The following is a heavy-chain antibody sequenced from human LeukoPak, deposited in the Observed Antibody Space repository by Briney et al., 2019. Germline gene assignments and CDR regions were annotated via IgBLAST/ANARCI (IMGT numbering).Heavy chain of an antibody. Sequence: SVKVSCKASGGTFSSYAISWVRQAPGQGLEWMGRIIPILGIANYAQKFQGRVTITADKSTSTAYMELSSLRTEDTAVYYCAKDSMTDGTFIDYWGQGTLVTVSS. V-gene: IGHV1-69*04. CDR1: GGTFSSYA. D-gene: IGHD3-16*01. CDR3: AKDSMTDGTFIDY. CDR2: IIPILGIA. J-gene: IGHJ4*02.